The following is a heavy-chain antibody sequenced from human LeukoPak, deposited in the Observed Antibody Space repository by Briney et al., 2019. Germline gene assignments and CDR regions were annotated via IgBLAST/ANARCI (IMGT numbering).Heavy chain of an antibody. CDR1: GFSSNSG. D-gene: IGHD2/OR15-2a*01. J-gene: IGHJ4*02. V-gene: IGHV3-30*18. Sequence: GGSLRLSCEASGFSSNSGMYWVRQAPGKGLEWVAVISYDGSNAYYGDSVKGRFTISRDDSKNTLYLQMNSLRAEDTAVYYCAKDLNSRWSLDYWGQGTLVTVSS. CDR3: AKDLNSRWSLDY. CDR2: ISYDGSNA.